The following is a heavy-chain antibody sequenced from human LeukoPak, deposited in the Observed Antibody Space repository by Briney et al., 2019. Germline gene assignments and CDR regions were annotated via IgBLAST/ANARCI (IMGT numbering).Heavy chain of an antibody. CDR2: ISASGGST. Sequence: GGSLRLSCAASGFTFSSYAMSWVRQAPGKGLEWVSAISASGGSTYYADSVKGRFTISRDNSKNTLYLQMNSLRAEDTAVYYCAKDLVATIGLYYFDYWAREPWSPSPQ. J-gene: IGHJ4*02. CDR1: GFTFSSYA. D-gene: IGHD5-12*01. V-gene: IGHV3-23*01. CDR3: AKDLVATIGLYYFDY.